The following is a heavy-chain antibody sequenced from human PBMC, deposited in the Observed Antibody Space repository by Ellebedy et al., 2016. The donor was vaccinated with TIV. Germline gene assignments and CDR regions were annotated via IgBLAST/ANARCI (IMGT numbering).Heavy chain of an antibody. CDR3: ARLRGSYRMDV. CDR2: MNQDGSEK. Sequence: GGSLRLSXAASGSTFSAYWMTWVRQAPGKGLEWVANMNQDGSEKYYVDSVKGRFTISRDNAKNSLYLQMNSLRAEDTAVYYCARLRGSYRMDVWGQGTTVTVSS. D-gene: IGHD3-16*01. V-gene: IGHV3-7*01. J-gene: IGHJ6*02. CDR1: GSTFSAYW.